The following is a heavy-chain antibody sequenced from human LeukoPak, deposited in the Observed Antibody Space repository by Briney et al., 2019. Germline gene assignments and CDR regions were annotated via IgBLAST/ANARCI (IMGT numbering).Heavy chain of an antibody. CDR3: ARGGDTSGHYYFEYFQH. Sequence: SETLSLTCAVYGGSFSGYYWSWIRQPPGKGLEWIGEINYSGSTNYNPSLKSRVTISVDTSKNQFSVKLSSVTAADTAVYYCARGGDTSGHYYFEYFQHWGQGTLVTVSS. D-gene: IGHD3-22*01. J-gene: IGHJ1*01. V-gene: IGHV4-34*01. CDR2: INYSGST. CDR1: GGSFSGYY.